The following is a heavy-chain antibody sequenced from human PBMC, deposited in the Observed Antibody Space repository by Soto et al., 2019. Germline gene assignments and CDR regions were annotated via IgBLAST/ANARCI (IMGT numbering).Heavy chain of an antibody. J-gene: IGHJ5*02. CDR1: GGSISSYY. CDR3: ARHKEWLVPWFDP. D-gene: IGHD6-19*01. Sequence: QVQLQESGPGLVKPSETLSLTCTVSGGSISSYYWSWIRQPPGKGLEWIGYIYYSGSTNYNPSLKIRVTISVDTSKNQFSLKLSAVPAADTAVYYGARHKEWLVPWFDPWGQGTLVTVSS. CDR2: IYYSGST. V-gene: IGHV4-59*08.